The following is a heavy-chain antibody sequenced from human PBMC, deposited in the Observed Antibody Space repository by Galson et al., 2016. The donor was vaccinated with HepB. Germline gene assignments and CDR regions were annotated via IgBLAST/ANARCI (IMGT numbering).Heavy chain of an antibody. J-gene: IGHJ4*02. V-gene: IGHV6-1*01. CDR2: TYYSSKWNN. CDR1: GDSVSSSSAA. CDR3: ARGWLQLGFDS. D-gene: IGHD5-24*01. Sequence: CAISGDSVSSSSAAWNWIRQSPLRGLEWLGRTYYSSKWNNHYTISVKSRITVNADTSMNQFSLQLDSVTPEDTAVYSCARGWLQLGFDSWGQGTLVTVSS.